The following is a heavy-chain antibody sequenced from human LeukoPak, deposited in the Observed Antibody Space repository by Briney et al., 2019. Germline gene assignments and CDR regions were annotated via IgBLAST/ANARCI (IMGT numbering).Heavy chain of an antibody. CDR3: ASDIGD. V-gene: IGHV3-74*03. J-gene: IGHJ4*02. D-gene: IGHD3-10*01. CDR1: GFTFSSCA. Sequence: GGSLRLSCTASGFTFSSCAMSWVRQAPGKGLVWVSRISGDGRTTTYADFVKGRFTISRDDAKNTLHLQMNSLRAEDTAVYYCASDIGDWGQGTLVTVSS. CDR2: ISGDGRTT.